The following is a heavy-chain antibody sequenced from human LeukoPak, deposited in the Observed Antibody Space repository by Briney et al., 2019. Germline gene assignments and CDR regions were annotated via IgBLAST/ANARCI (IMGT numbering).Heavy chain of an antibody. CDR1: GGSISSGSYY. CDR3: AREAPRIAAAGTFDY. J-gene: IGHJ4*02. Sequence: ASETLSLTCTVSGGSISSGSYYWSWIRQPAGKGLEWIGRIYTSGSTNYNPSLKSRVTISVDTSKNQFSLKLSSVTAADTAVYYCAREAPRIAAAGTFDYWGQGTLVTVSS. CDR2: IYTSGST. V-gene: IGHV4-61*02. D-gene: IGHD6-13*01.